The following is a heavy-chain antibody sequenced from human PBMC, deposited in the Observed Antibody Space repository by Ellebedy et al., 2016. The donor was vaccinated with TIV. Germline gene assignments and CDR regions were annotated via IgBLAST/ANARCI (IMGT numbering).Heavy chain of an antibody. CDR2: IKQDGSEI. CDR1: GFTFSNYW. Sequence: GESLKISCAVSGFTFSNYWTSWARQAPGKGLEWVATIKQDGSEIHYVDSVKGRFTISRDNAKNSLYLQMNSLRVEDTALYYCARDAYPYAMDVWGQGTTVTVSS. D-gene: IGHD2-2*02. J-gene: IGHJ6*02. CDR3: ARDAYPYAMDV. V-gene: IGHV3-7*03.